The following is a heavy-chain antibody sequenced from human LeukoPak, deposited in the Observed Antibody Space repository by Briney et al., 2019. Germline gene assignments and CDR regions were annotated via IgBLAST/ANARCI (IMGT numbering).Heavy chain of an antibody. CDR2: ISSSSTTI. J-gene: IGHJ4*02. CDR3: ARDRHKYNYDSSCYPPY. V-gene: IGHV3-48*01. Sequence: PGGSLRLSCAASGFTFSSYSMMWVRQAPGKGLEWVSYISSSSTTIYYADSVKGRFTISRDNAKNSVYLQMNSLRAEDTAVYYCARDRHKYNYDSSCYPPYWGQGTLVTVSS. D-gene: IGHD3-22*01. CDR1: GFTFSSYS.